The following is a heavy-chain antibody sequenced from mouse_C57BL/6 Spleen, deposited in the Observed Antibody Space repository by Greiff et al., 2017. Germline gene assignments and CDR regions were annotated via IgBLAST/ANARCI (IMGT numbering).Heavy chain of an antibody. CDR2: IYPGDGDT. CDR1: GYAFSSSW. V-gene: IGHV1-82*01. CDR3: ARGGYYYGSSFHY. D-gene: IGHD1-1*01. Sequence: LVESGPELVKPGASVKISCKASGYAFSSSWMNWVKQRPGKGLEWIGRIYPGDGDTNYNGKFKGKATLTADKSSSTAYMQLSSLTSEDSAVYFCARGGYYYGSSFHYWGQGTTLTVSS. J-gene: IGHJ2*01.